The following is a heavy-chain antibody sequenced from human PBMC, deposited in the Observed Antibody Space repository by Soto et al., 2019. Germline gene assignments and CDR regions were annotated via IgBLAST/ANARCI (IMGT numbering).Heavy chain of an antibody. J-gene: IGHJ5*02. CDR1: GFTFSNYG. CDR2: ISKSGGST. Sequence: GGSLRLSCVASGFTFSNYGMTWVRQAPGKGLEWVSCISKSGGSTYYADSVKGRLTISRDNSKNTLYLQMNSLRAEDTAVYYCAKGIYSPGDPWGQGTLVTVSS. V-gene: IGHV3-23*01. CDR3: AKGIYSPGDP. D-gene: IGHD3-10*01.